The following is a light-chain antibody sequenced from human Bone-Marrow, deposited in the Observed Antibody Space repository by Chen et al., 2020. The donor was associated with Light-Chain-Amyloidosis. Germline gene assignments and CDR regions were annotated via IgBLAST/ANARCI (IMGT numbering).Light chain of an antibody. CDR3: QAWDSGIAVV. J-gene: IGLJ2*01. Sequence: SYELTQPTSVTVAPGQTASITCSGAKLGDKYACLYQQKPGQSTVLVIYQVTKRPSGSPERVSGSNSGSTATLTISGTQAMDEADYYCQAWDSGIAVVFGGGTKLTVL. V-gene: IGLV3-1*01. CDR2: QVT. CDR1: KLGDKY.